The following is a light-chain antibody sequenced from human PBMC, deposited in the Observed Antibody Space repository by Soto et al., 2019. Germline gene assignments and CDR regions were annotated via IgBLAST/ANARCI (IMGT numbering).Light chain of an antibody. J-gene: IGLJ2*01. V-gene: IGLV2-14*01. CDR2: EVS. Sequence: QAVVTQPASVSGSPGQSITISCTGAISDVGGYNYVSWYQQHPGKAPKLMIYEVSNRPSGVSDRFSGCKSGNTASLTISGLQADEEADYYCSSYTSTSTQVFGGGTQVTVL. CDR1: ISDVGGYNY. CDR3: SSYTSTSTQV.